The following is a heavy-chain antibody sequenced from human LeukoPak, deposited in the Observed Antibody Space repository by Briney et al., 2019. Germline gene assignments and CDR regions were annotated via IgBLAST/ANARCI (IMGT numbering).Heavy chain of an antibody. J-gene: IGHJ6*02. Sequence: GRSLRLSCAASGFTFDDYAMHWVRQAPGKGLEWVSGISWNSGSIGYADSVKGRFTISRDNAKNSLYLQMNSLRAEDTALYYCAKGLYSSGWYHGYYYGMDVWGQGTTVTVSS. CDR1: GFTFDDYA. CDR3: AKGLYSSGWYHGYYYGMDV. V-gene: IGHV3-9*01. CDR2: ISWNSGSI. D-gene: IGHD6-19*01.